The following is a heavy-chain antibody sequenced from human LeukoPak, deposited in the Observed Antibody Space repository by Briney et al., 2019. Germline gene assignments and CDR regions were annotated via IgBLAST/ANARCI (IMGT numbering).Heavy chain of an antibody. Sequence: SETLSLTCTVSGGSISSYYWSWIRQPPGKGLEWIGEINHSGSTNYNPSLKSRVTISVDTSKNQFSLKLSSVTAADTAVYYCARETARGGWWGGYYYYYYYMDVWGKGTTVTISS. CDR3: ARETARGGWWGGYYYYYYYMDV. CDR1: GGSISSYY. V-gene: IGHV4-34*01. D-gene: IGHD6-19*01. J-gene: IGHJ6*03. CDR2: INHSGST.